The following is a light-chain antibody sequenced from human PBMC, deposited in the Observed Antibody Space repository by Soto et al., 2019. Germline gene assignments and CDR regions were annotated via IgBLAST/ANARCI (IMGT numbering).Light chain of an antibody. V-gene: IGLV8-61*01. J-gene: IGLJ2*01. CDR1: SASVLTSYY. Sequence: QTVVSQAPSFSVSPGETVTLTCGLTSASVLTSYYPSWYQQTPGQAPRTLIYSTNIRSSGVPERFSGSILWNKAALTITGAQADDEADYLCALFVGSGTVVFGGGTKLTVL. CDR2: STN. CDR3: ALFVGSGTVV.